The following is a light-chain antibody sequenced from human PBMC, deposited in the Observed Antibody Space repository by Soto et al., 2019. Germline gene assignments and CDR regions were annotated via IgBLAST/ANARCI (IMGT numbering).Light chain of an antibody. Sequence: DIPMTQSPSSLSASVGDRVTITCQASQDITHYLNWYQQKPGKAPRLLVYDGSNLDTGVPSRFSGSGSGTHFSFTISSLHPEDIATYYCQQFDSLPNTFGQGTRLEI. J-gene: IGKJ5*01. V-gene: IGKV1-33*01. CDR2: DGS. CDR3: QQFDSLPNT. CDR1: QDITHY.